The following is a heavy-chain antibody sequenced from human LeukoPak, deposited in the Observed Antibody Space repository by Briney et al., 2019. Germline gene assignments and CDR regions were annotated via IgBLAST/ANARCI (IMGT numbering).Heavy chain of an antibody. J-gene: IGHJ4*02. D-gene: IGHD4-11*01. CDR1: GFTFRSYS. Sequence: GSLRLSCADSGFTFRSYSMNWVRQAPGKGLEWVSYISSSSSTIYYADSVKGRFTISRDNAKNSLYLQVNSLRDEDTAVYYCAREWSTALDYWGQGALVIVSS. CDR3: AREWSTALDY. CDR2: ISSSSSTI. V-gene: IGHV3-48*02.